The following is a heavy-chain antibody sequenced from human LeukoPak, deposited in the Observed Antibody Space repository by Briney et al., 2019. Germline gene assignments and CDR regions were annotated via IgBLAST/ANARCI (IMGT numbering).Heavy chain of an antibody. J-gene: IGHJ5*02. V-gene: IGHV3-7*01. Sequence: GGSLRLSCAASGFTFSSYEMNWVRQAPGKGLEWVANIKQDGSEKYYVDSVKGRFTISRDNAKNSLYLQMNSLRAEDTAVYYCARVWFDPWGQGTLVTVSS. CDR2: IKQDGSEK. CDR3: ARVWFDP. CDR1: GFTFSSYE.